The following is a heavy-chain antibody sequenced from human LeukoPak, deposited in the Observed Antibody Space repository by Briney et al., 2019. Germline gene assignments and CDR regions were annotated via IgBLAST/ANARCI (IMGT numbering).Heavy chain of an antibody. V-gene: IGHV4-61*01. CDR3: ARERRTVGGRYFDL. J-gene: IGHJ2*01. CDR2: MFYTGST. CDR1: GGSVSSSSYY. D-gene: IGHD2-8*02. Sequence: SETLSLTCTVSGGSVSSSSYYWSWIRQPPGKGLEWIGYMFYTGSTNYNPSLKSRVTISVDTSRNQFSLKLSSVTAADTAVYYCARERRTVGGRYFDLWGRGTLVTVSS.